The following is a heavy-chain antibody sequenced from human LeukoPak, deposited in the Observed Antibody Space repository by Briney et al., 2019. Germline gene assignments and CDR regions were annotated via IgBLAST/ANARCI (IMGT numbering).Heavy chain of an antibody. D-gene: IGHD5-12*01. CDR3: AKGGYSGYDLEPNFDY. CDR2: INGSGGST. CDR1: GFTVSSNY. Sequence: PGGSLRLSCAASGFTVSSNYMSWVRQAPGKGLEWVSAINGSGGSTYYADSVKGRFTISRDNSKNTLYLQMNSLRAEDTAVYYCAKGGYSGYDLEPNFDYWGQGTLVTVSS. V-gene: IGHV3-23*01. J-gene: IGHJ4*02.